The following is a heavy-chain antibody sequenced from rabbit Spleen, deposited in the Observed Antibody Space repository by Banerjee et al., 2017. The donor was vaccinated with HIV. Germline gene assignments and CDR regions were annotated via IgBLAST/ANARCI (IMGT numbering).Heavy chain of an antibody. V-gene: IGHV1S45*01. D-gene: IGHD1-1*01. CDR2: INAVTGKA. CDR3: ARDLVGVIGWNFYL. Sequence: QEQLVESGGGLVKPGASLTLTCKASGFSFSNKAVMCWVRQAPGKGLEWIACINAVTGKAVYASWAKGRITFSKTSSTTVTLQMTSLTAADTATYFCARDLVGVIGWNFYLWGQGTLVTVS. CDR1: GFSFSNKAV. J-gene: IGHJ4*01.